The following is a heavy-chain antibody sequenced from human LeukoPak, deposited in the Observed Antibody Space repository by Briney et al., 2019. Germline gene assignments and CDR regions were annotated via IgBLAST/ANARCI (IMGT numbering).Heavy chain of an antibody. CDR1: GGSISSGSYY. J-gene: IGHJ4*02. V-gene: IGHV4-61*02. D-gene: IGHD4-17*01. Sequence: PSETLSLTCTVSGGSISSGSYYWSWIRQPAGKGLEWIGRIYTSGSTNYNPSLKSRVTISVDTSKNQFPLKLSSVTAADTAVYYCARSLVYGDFSDYWGQGTLVTVSS. CDR3: ARSLVYGDFSDY. CDR2: IYTSGST.